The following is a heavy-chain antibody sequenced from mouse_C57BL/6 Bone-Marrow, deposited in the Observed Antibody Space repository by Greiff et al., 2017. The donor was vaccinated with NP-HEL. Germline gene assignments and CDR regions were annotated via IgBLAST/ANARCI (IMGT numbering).Heavy chain of an antibody. CDR2: IDPENGDT. V-gene: IGHV14-4*01. Sequence: EVKLQESGAELVRPGASVKLSCTASGFNIKDDYMHWVKQRPEQGLEWIGWIDPENGDTEYASKFQGKATITADTSSNTAYLQHSSLTSEDTAVYYCTTFLRDYAMDYWGQGTSVTVSS. CDR3: TTFLRDYAMDY. CDR1: GFNIKDDY. J-gene: IGHJ4*01. D-gene: IGHD1-1*01.